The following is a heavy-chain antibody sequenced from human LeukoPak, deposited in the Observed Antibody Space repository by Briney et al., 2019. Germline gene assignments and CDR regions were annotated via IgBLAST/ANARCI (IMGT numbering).Heavy chain of an antibody. CDR2: IWFDGTNK. CDR1: GFTFGDFA. Sequence: PSGGSLRLSCAASGFTFGDFAMHWVRQAPGKGLEWVAVIWFDGTNKYYADSVKGRLTISRDNSRNTLYLQMNSLRADDTAVYYCARDRLGENWFDPWGLGTLVTVSS. D-gene: IGHD6-25*01. J-gene: IGHJ5*02. V-gene: IGHV3-33*01. CDR3: ARDRLGENWFDP.